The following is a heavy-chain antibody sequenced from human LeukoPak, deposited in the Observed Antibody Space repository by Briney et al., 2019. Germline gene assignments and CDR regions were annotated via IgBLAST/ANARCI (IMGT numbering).Heavy chain of an antibody. CDR3: ARWVTADRGKKDAFDV. CDR2: IYPGDYST. D-gene: IGHD2-21*02. CDR1: GYSFMTYW. V-gene: IGHV5-51*01. J-gene: IGHJ3*01. Sequence: GAPLKISCKASGYSFMTYWIGWVRQMPGKGLEWMGIIYPGDYSTKYGPSFQGQVTVSADKSITTAYLEWSSLEASDTAMYYCARWVTADRGKKDAFDVWSQGTMVTVSS.